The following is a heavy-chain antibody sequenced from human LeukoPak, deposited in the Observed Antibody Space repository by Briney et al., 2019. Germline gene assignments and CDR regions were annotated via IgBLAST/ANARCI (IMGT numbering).Heavy chain of an antibody. D-gene: IGHD3-3*01. CDR2: IIPIFGTA. Sequence: ASVNVSFKASGGTFSSYAISWVRQAPGQGLEWMGGIIPIFGTANYAQKFQGRVTITADESTSTAYMELSSLRSEDTAVYYCASSVLRSDFSSGYYIVYFDYWGQGTLVTVSS. J-gene: IGHJ4*02. CDR1: GGTFSSYA. V-gene: IGHV1-69*13. CDR3: ASSVLRSDFSSGYYIVYFDY.